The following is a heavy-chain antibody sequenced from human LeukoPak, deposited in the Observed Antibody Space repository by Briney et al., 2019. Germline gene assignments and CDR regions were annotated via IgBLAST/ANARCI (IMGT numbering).Heavy chain of an antibody. D-gene: IGHD3-10*01. V-gene: IGHV3-53*01. J-gene: IGHJ4*02. CDR2: IYSGGST. CDR1: GFTVSSNY. Sequence: GGSLRLSCAASGFTVSSNYMSWVRQAPGKGLEWVSVIYSGGSTYHADSVKGRFTISRDNSKNTLYLQVNSLRAEDTAVYYCARGRPYSYGSGQFDYWGQGTLVTVSS. CDR3: ARGRPYSYGSGQFDY.